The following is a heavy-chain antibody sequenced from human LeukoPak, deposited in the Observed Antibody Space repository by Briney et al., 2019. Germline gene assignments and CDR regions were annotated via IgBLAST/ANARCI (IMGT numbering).Heavy chain of an antibody. CDR1: GGSISSYY. CDR2: IHYSGST. CDR3: ARRFDL. J-gene: IGHJ2*01. Sequence: SETLSLTCTVSGGSISSYYWSWIRQPPGKALEWIGNIHYSGSTNYNPSLKSRVAISVDTSKNEFSLKLSSVTAADTAVYYCARRFDLWGRGTLVTVSS. V-gene: IGHV4-59*08.